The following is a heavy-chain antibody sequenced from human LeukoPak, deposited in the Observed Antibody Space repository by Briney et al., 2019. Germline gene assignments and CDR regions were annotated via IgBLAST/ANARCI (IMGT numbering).Heavy chain of an antibody. CDR1: GFTFSSYG. D-gene: IGHD3-10*01. J-gene: IGHJ4*02. CDR2: IRYDGSNK. CDR3: AKSRHMVRGVTPFDY. V-gene: IGHV3-30*02. Sequence: PGGSLRLSCAASGFTFSSYGMHWVRQAPGKGLKWVAFIRYDGSNKYYADSVKGRFTISRDNSKNTLYLQMNSLRAEDTAVYYCAKSRHMVRGVTPFDYWGQGTLVTVSS.